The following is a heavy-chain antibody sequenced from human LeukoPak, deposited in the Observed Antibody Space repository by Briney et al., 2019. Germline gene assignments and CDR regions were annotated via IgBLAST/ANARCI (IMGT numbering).Heavy chain of an antibody. CDR1: GFTFSSYA. Sequence: PGGSLRLSCAASGFTFSSYAMHWVRQAPGKGLEWVAVISYDGSNKYYADSVKGRFTISRDNSKSTLFLQMNSLRAEDTAVYFCAKAAGKENGYDFFFQHWGQGTLVTVSS. D-gene: IGHD3/OR15-3a*01. V-gene: IGHV3-30-3*01. CDR2: ISYDGSNK. CDR3: AKAAGKENGYDFFFQH. J-gene: IGHJ1*01.